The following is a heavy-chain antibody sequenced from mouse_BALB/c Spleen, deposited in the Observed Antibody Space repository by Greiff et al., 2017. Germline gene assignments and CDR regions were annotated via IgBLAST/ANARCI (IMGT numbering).Heavy chain of an antibody. J-gene: IGHJ3*01. Sequence: EVKLMESGGGLVQPGGSRKLSCAASGFTFSSFGMHWVRQAPEKGLEWVAYISSGSSTIYYADTVKGRFTISRDNPKNTLFLQMTSLRSEDTAMYYCARSRGYYLAYWGQGTLVTVSA. CDR1: GFTFSSFG. CDR2: ISSGSSTI. V-gene: IGHV5-17*02. D-gene: IGHD2-3*01. CDR3: ARSRGYYLAY.